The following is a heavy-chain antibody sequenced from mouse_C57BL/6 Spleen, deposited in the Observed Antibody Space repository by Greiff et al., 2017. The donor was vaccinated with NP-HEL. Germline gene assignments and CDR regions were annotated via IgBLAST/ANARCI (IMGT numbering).Heavy chain of an antibody. CDR1: GFTFSDYY. CDR3: ARDWDGGFDY. D-gene: IGHD4-1*01. Sequence: EVQLQESEGGLVQPGSSMKLSCTASGFTFSDYYMAWVRQVPEKGLEWVTNINYDGSSTYYLDSLKSRFIISRDNAKNILYLQMSSLKSEDTATYYCARDWDGGFDYWGQGTTLTVSS. J-gene: IGHJ2*01. CDR2: INYDGSST. V-gene: IGHV5-16*01.